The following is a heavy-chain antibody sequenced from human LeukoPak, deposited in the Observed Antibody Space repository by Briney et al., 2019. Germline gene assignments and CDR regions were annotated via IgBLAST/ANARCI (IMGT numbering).Heavy chain of an antibody. CDR2: IRNKANSYTT. J-gene: IGHJ5*02. V-gene: IGHV3-72*01. Sequence: GGSRRPSCAASGFILSDHHMTWVRQAPGKGLEWVGRIRNKANSYTTEYAASVKGRLTISGDDAKNSLYMQMNSLKTEDTAVYFCGRYRYSGIYPHHWRQKTLVTVSS. D-gene: IGHD1-26*01. CDR3: GRYRYSGIYPHH. CDR1: GFILSDHH.